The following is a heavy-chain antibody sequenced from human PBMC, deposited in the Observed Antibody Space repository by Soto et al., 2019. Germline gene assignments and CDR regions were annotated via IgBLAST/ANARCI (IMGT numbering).Heavy chain of an antibody. CDR1: GGSISSSNW. CDR3: ARDGLYYYGSGSYSLGY. Sequence: SETLSLTXAVSGGSISSSNWWSWVRQPPGKGLEWIGEIYHSGSTNYNPSLKSRVTISVDKSKNQFSLKLSSVTAADTAVYYCARDGLYYYGSGSYSLGYWGQGTLVTVSS. V-gene: IGHV4-4*02. CDR2: IYHSGST. J-gene: IGHJ4*02. D-gene: IGHD3-10*01.